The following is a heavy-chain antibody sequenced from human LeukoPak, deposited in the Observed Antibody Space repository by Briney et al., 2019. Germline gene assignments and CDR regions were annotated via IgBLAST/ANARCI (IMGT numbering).Heavy chain of an antibody. J-gene: IGHJ5*02. D-gene: IGHD2-21*02. CDR3: ARENAGDRWFDP. CDR1: GFTFDDYA. Sequence: PGGSLRLSCAASGFTFDDYAMHWVRQAPGKGLVWVSRINSDGSSTNYADSVKGRFTISRDNAKNTLYLQMNSLRAEDTAVYYCARENAGDRWFDPWGQGTLVTVSS. V-gene: IGHV3-74*01. CDR2: INSDGSST.